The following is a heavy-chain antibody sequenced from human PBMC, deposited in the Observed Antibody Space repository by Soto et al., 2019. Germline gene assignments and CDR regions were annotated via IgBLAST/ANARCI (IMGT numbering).Heavy chain of an antibody. J-gene: IGHJ4*02. V-gene: IGHV1-18*01. Sequence: ASVKVSCKASGYTFTSYGISWVRQAPGQGLEWMGWISAYDGNTNYAQKLQGRVTMTTDTSTSTAYMELRSLRSDDTAVYYCARLVYYYDSSGYYGGNFDYWGQGTLVTVSS. CDR2: ISAYDGNT. CDR1: GYTFTSYG. CDR3: ARLVYYYDSSGYYGGNFDY. D-gene: IGHD3-22*01.